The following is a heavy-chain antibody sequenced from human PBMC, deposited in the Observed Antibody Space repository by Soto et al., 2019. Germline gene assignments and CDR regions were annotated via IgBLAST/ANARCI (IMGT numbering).Heavy chain of an antibody. CDR1: GFTFSSYS. D-gene: IGHD3-9*01. V-gene: IGHV3-48*02. J-gene: IGHJ4*02. CDR2: ISSSSSTI. Sequence: GGSLRLSCAASGFTFSSYSMNWVRQAPGKGLEWVSYISSSSSTIYYADSVKGRFTISRDNAKNSLYLQMNSLRDEDTAVYYCARGPRYFDWLPTYFDYWGQGTLVTVSS. CDR3: ARGPRYFDWLPTYFDY.